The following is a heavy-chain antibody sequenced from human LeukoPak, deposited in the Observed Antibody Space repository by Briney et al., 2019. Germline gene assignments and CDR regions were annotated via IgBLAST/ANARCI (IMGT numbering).Heavy chain of an antibody. J-gene: IGHJ4*02. CDR2: IYYSGST. Sequence: SETLSLTCTVSGGSISSYYWSWIRQPPGKGLEWIGYIYYSGSTNYNPSLKSRVTISVDTSKSQFSLKLSSVTAADTAVYYCARETYYHDSSGYFQFDYWGQGTLVTVSS. CDR3: ARETYYHDSSGYFQFDY. V-gene: IGHV4-59*01. D-gene: IGHD3-22*01. CDR1: GGSISSYY.